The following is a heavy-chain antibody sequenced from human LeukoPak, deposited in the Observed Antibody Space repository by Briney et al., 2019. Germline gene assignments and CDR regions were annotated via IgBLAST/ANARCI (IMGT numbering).Heavy chain of an antibody. Sequence: GGSLRLSCAASGFTVSSNYMSWVRQAPGKGLEWVSVIYSGGSTYYADSVKGRFTISRDNSKDTLYLQMNSLRVEDTAVYYCAREGVPAAPPIWFDPWGQGTLVTVSS. V-gene: IGHV3-66*01. J-gene: IGHJ5*02. D-gene: IGHD2-15*01. CDR3: AREGVPAAPPIWFDP. CDR2: IYSGGST. CDR1: GFTVSSNY.